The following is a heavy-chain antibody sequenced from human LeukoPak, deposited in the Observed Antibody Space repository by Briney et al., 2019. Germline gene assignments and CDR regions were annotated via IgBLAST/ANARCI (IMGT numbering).Heavy chain of an antibody. D-gene: IGHD6-6*01. CDR3: ASEPYSSSSGLWYYYYGMDV. CDR1: GFTFSSYG. V-gene: IGHV3-33*01. CDR2: IWYDGSNK. J-gene: IGHJ6*02. Sequence: PGGSLRLSCAASGFTFSSYGMHWVRQAPGKGLEWVAVIWYDGSNKYYADSVKGRFTISRDNSTNTLYLQINSMRAEDTTVYYCASEPYSSSSGLWYYYYGMDVWGQGTTVTVSS.